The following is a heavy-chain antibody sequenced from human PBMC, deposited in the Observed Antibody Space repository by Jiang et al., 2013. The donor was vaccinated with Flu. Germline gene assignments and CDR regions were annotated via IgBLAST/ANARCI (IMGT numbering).Heavy chain of an antibody. Sequence: ASGGTFSSYAISWVRQAPGQGLEWMGGIIPIFGTANYAQKFQGRVTITADESTSTAYMELSSLRSEDTAVYYCASGNWSIAAAGKLSYYYYGMDVWGQGTTVTVSS. CDR3: ASGNWSIAAAGKLSYYYYGMDV. V-gene: IGHV1-69*01. CDR2: IIPIFGTA. J-gene: IGHJ6*02. D-gene: IGHD6-13*01. CDR1: GGTFSSYA.